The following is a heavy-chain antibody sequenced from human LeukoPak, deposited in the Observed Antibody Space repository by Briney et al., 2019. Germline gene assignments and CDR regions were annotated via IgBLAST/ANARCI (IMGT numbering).Heavy chain of an antibody. CDR1: GGTFSSYA. Sequence: SVKVSCKASGGTFSSYAISWVRQAPGQGLEWMGGIIPIFGTANYAQKFQGRVTITTDESTSTAYMELSSLRSEDTAVYYCARDHEGNFWFDPWGQGTLVTVSS. D-gene: IGHD1-7*01. CDR2: IIPIFGTA. J-gene: IGHJ5*02. V-gene: IGHV1-69*05. CDR3: ARDHEGNFWFDP.